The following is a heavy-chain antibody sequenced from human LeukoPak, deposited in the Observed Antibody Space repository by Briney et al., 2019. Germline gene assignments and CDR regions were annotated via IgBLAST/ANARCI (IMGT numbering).Heavy chain of an antibody. CDR3: ATDQSRGYYYYMDV. Sequence: ASVKVSCKVSGYTLTELSMHWERQAPGKGLEWMGGFDPEDGETIYAQKFQGRVTMTEDTSTDTAYMELSSLRSEDTAVYYCATDQSRGYYYYMDVWGKGTTVTVSS. CDR1: GYTLTELS. CDR2: FDPEDGET. J-gene: IGHJ6*03. V-gene: IGHV1-24*01.